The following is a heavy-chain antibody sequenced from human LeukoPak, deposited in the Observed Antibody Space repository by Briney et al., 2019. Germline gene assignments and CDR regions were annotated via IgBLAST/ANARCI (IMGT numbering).Heavy chain of an antibody. V-gene: IGHV3-23*01. J-gene: IGHJ4*02. CDR2: ISGGGGST. CDR1: GFTFTSYS. Sequence: GGSLRLSCAASGFTFTSYSMNWVRQAPGKGLEWVSTISGGGGSTYYADSVKGRFTISRDNSKNTLYLQVNSLGAEDTAVYYCAKGGKWDVTPFDYWGQGTLVTVSS. CDR3: AKGGKWDVTPFDY. D-gene: IGHD1-26*01.